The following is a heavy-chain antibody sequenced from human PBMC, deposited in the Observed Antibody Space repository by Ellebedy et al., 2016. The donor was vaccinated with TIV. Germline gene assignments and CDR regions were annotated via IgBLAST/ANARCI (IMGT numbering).Heavy chain of an antibody. CDR2: LSRNSGSV. V-gene: IGHV3-9*01. J-gene: IGHJ4*02. Sequence: PGGSLRLSCAASGFTFDDYAMHRVRQAPGKGLEWVSGLSRNSGSVGYGDSVKGRFTISRDNAKDSLYLEMNSLRAEDTALYYCAKGASGYHYNERFDYWGQGTLVTVSS. D-gene: IGHD3-10*01. CDR3: AKGASGYHYNERFDY. CDR1: GFTFDDYA.